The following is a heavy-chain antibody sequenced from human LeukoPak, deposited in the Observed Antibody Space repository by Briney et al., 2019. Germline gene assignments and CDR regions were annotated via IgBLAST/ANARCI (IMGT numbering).Heavy chain of an antibody. D-gene: IGHD3-9*01. V-gene: IGHV3-23*01. CDR3: ATTSDILTGYFRGRIGN. CDR1: GLPFSDFS. J-gene: IGHJ4*02. Sequence: GGSLRLSCATSGLPFSDFSMSWVRQAPGKGLEWISTTNSGGATTDYAESVKGRFTISKDNSKNILYLQMSSLQTEDTAVYYCATTSDILTGYFRGRIGNWGQGTLVTVSS. CDR2: TNSGGATT.